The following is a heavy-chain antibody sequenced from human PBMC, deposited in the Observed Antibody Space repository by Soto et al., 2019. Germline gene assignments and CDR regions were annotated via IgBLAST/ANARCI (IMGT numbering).Heavy chain of an antibody. CDR1: RYIFTAYF. J-gene: IGHJ5*02. CDR2: INPNNGAT. Sequence: QVQLVQFGAEVKKPGASVKGFCKARRYIFTAYFMHWVRQAPGQGLEWMGWINPNNGATNYGLIFKGRVTMTRTTSISTTYIELFSLRSDDKTIYYSASHNPGARLAPWGQGTQVIVSS. V-gene: IGHV1-2*07. CDR3: ASHNPGARLAP. D-gene: IGHD1-1*01.